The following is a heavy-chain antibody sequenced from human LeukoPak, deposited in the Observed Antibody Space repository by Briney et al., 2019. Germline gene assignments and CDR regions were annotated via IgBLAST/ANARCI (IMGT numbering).Heavy chain of an antibody. CDR1: GFTFSSYS. CDR2: ISSSSSYI. J-gene: IGHJ4*02. V-gene: IGHV3-21*04. Sequence: PGGSLRLSCAASGFTFSSYSMNWVRQAPGKGLEWVSCISSSSSYIYYADSVKGRFTISRDDSKNTLSLQMNSLRVEDTAVYYCAQDLAWGAFDHWGQGTLVTVSS. CDR3: AQDLAWGAFDH. D-gene: IGHD7-27*01.